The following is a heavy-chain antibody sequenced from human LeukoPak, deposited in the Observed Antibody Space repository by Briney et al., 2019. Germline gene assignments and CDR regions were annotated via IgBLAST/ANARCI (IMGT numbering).Heavy chain of an antibody. CDR3: ASTGNYYFHY. J-gene: IGHJ4*02. V-gene: IGHV3-53*01. CDR1: EFPLNSNY. D-gene: IGHD1-14*01. Sequence: PGGSLRLSCAASEFPLNSNYMNWVRQAPGKGLEWVPVIYSGGSTYYADSVKGRFTISRDNSKNTLYLQMNSLRAEDTAVYYCASTGNYYFHYWGQGTLVTVSS. CDR2: IYSGGST.